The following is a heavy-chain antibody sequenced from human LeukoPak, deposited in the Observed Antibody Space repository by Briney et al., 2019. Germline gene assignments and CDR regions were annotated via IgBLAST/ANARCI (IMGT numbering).Heavy chain of an antibody. V-gene: IGHV1-2*04. Sequence: ASVKVSCKTSGYTFTDYYIHWVRQAPGQGLEWMGWNNPNSGGTNYAQKFQGWVTMTRDTSITTAYMDVSRLRSDDTAVYYCARDRGGYSGYDAFDIWGQGTMVTVSS. CDR3: ARDRGGYSGYDAFDI. D-gene: IGHD5-12*01. J-gene: IGHJ3*02. CDR2: NNPNSGGT. CDR1: GYTFTDYY.